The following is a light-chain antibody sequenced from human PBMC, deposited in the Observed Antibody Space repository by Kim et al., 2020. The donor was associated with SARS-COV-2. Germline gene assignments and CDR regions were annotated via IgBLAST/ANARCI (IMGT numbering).Light chain of an antibody. CDR2: RNN. J-gene: IGLJ2*01. V-gene: IGLV1-47*01. CDR3: AAWDDSLSVV. CDR1: SSNIGSNY. Sequence: PVQRVTISCSGSSSNIGSNYVYWYQQLPGTAPKLLIYRNNQRPSGVPDRFSGSKSGTSASLAISGLRSEDEADYYCAAWDDSLSVVFGGGTKLTVL.